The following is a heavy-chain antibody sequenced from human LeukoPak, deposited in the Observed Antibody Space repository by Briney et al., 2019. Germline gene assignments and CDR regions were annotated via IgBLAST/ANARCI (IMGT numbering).Heavy chain of an antibody. Sequence: PSETLSLTCAVYGGSFSGYYWSWIRQPPGKGLELIGEINHSGSTNYNPSLKSRVTISVDTSKTQFSLKLSSVTAADTAVYYCARGRYYGSGSVYWGQGTLVTVSS. CDR1: GGSFSGYY. V-gene: IGHV4-34*01. CDR2: INHSGST. J-gene: IGHJ4*02. D-gene: IGHD3-10*01. CDR3: ARGRYYGSGSVY.